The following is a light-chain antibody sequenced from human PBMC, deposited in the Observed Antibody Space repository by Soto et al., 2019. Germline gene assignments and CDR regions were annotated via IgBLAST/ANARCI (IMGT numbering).Light chain of an antibody. V-gene: IGKV1-5*01. CDR2: DAS. CDR1: ENIKNW. J-gene: IGKJ1*01. Sequence: DIQMTQSPSTLSASVGDRVTITCRASENIKNWLAWYQQTAGKAPKVLISDASRLEAGVPSRFSGSGSGTDFTLIITSLQTDDFGTYYCQQYDVHPKTFGQGTKVDIK. CDR3: QQYDVHPKT.